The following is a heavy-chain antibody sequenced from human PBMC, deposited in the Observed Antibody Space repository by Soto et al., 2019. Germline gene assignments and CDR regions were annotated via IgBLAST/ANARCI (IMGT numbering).Heavy chain of an antibody. Sequence: SETLSLTCAVSGDSIRSYYCMWIRQPPGNGLESIGYLYYGLFANXXPSLKSRXXISVDTSKNQXSLKLXCVTAADTAVYYCARHHASWRQGTLVTXSS. CDR2: LYYGLFA. CDR1: GDSIRSYY. V-gene: IGHV4-59*08. D-gene: IGHD2-2*01. J-gene: IGHJ5*02. CDR3: ARHHAS.